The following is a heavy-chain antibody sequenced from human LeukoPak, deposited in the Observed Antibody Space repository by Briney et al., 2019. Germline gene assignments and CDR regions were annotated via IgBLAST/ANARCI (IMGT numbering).Heavy chain of an antibody. V-gene: IGHV5-51*01. CDR1: GYSFTSYW. D-gene: IGHD6-6*01. CDR3: ARHQGSHSYSSPLDY. CDR2: IYPGDSDT. Sequence: GESLKISCKSSGYSFTSYWIGWVRQMPGKGLEWMGIIYPGDSDTRYSPSFQGQVTISADKSISTAYLQWSSLKASDTVMYYCARHQGSHSYSSPLDYWGQGTLVTVSS. J-gene: IGHJ4*02.